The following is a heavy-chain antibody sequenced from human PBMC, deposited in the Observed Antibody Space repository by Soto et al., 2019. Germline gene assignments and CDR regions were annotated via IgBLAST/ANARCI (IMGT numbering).Heavy chain of an antibody. CDR3: ARDRVVYAITPLDY. J-gene: IGHJ4*02. CDR1: GYTFTSYG. CDR2: ISAYNGNT. D-gene: IGHD2-8*02. Sequence: ASVKVSGKASGYTFTSYGVSWVRQAPGQGLEWMGWISAYNGNTNYAQKLQGRVTMTTDTSTSTAYMELRSLRSDDTAVYYCARDRVVYAITPLDYWGQGTLVTVSS. V-gene: IGHV1-18*01.